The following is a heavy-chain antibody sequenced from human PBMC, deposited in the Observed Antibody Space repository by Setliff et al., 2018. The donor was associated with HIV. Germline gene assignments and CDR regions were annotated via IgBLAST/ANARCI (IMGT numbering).Heavy chain of an antibody. Sequence: ASVKVSCKASGYTFTSYYMHWVRQAPGQGLEWMGIINPSSGSTTYAQKFQGRVTMTRDTSTSTVYMELSSLRSEDTAVYYCAREPTGTLQNYWGQGTLVTVSS. D-gene: IGHD1-1*01. V-gene: IGHV1-46*01. CDR1: GYTFTSYY. CDR2: INPSSGST. J-gene: IGHJ4*02. CDR3: AREPTGTLQNY.